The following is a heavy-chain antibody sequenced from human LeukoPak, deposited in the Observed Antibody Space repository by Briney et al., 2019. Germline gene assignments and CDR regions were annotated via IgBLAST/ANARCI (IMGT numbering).Heavy chain of an antibody. CDR3: ARHWRRAVAGTRWFDP. D-gene: IGHD6-19*01. CDR1: GGSISGDGYH. J-gene: IGHJ5*02. V-gene: IGHV4-39*01. CDR2: IYYSGST. Sequence: SETLSLTCSVSGGSISGDGYHWGWIRRPPGKGLEWIGSIYYSGSTYYNPSLKSRVTISVDTSKNQFSLKLSSVTAADTAVYYCARHWRRAVAGTRWFDPWGQGTLVTVSS.